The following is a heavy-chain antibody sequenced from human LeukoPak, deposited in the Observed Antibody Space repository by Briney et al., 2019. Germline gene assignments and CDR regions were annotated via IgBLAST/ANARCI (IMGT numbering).Heavy chain of an antibody. Sequence: GASVKVSCKASGGTFSSYAISWVRQAPGQGLEWMGWINPNSGGTNYAQKFQGWGTMTRDTSISTAYMELSRLRSDDTAVYYCARGGDVATISLNTWGQGTLVTVSS. CDR2: INPNSGGT. CDR1: GGTFSSYA. CDR3: ARGGDVATISLNT. D-gene: IGHD5-12*01. J-gene: IGHJ4*02. V-gene: IGHV1-2*04.